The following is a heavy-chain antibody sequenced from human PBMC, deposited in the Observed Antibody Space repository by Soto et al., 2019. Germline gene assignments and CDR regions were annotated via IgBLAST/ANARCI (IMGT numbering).Heavy chain of an antibody. CDR2: IYYSGST. D-gene: IGHD6-13*01. CDR3: ARDLLALAGTDDYYYYYGMDV. Sequence: SETLSLTCTVSGGSISSYYWSWIRQPPGKGLECIGYIYYSGSTNYNPSLKSRVTISVDTSKNQFSLKLSSVTAADTAVYYCARDLLALAGTDDYYYYYGMDVWGQGTTVTVSS. V-gene: IGHV4-59*01. CDR1: GGSISSYY. J-gene: IGHJ6*02.